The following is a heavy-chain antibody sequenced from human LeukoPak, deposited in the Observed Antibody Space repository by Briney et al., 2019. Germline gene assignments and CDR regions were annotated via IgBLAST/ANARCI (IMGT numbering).Heavy chain of an antibody. D-gene: IGHD3-9*01. CDR3: ARVSGGYFDWSPFDY. Sequence: PGGSLRLSCAASGFTFSSYAMHWVRQAPGKGLEWVAVISYDGSNKYYADSVKGRFTISRDNSKNTLYLQMNSLRAEDTAVYYCARVSGGYFDWSPFDYWGQGTLVTVSS. J-gene: IGHJ4*02. CDR1: GFTFSSYA. CDR2: ISYDGSNK. V-gene: IGHV3-30*04.